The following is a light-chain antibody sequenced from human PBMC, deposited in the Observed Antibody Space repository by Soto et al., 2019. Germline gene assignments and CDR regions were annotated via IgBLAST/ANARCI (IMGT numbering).Light chain of an antibody. V-gene: IGLV2-14*03. Sequence: QSALTQPASVSGSPGQSITISCTGTSSDVGGYDYVSWYQQHPGKAPRLMIYDVSNRPSGVSNRFSGSKSGNTASLTIAGLQVEDEADYYFSSYSSSSPLVVFGGGTKVTVL. CDR1: SSDVGGYDY. CDR3: SSYSSSSPLVV. CDR2: DVS. J-gene: IGLJ2*01.